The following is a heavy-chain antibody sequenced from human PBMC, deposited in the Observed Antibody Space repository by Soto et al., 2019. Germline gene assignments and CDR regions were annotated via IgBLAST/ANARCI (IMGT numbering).Heavy chain of an antibody. V-gene: IGHV3-23*01. CDR1: GFTFSRND. CDR3: ATYYYGSGSLPIY. D-gene: IGHD3-10*01. Sequence: LRLSCAASGFTFSRNDMTWVRQAPGKGLEWVSGISGSGDSTYYADSVKGRSTISRDNSKNTLFLQLNSLRAEDTAVYYCATYYYGSGSLPIYWGQGSLVTVSS. J-gene: IGHJ4*02. CDR2: ISGSGDST.